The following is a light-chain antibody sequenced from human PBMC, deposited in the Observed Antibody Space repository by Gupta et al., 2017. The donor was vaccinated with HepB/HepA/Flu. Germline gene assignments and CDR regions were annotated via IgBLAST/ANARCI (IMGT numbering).Light chain of an antibody. CDR3: QQRSNLLT. CDR1: QSVSSY. Sequence: EIVLTQSPATLSLSPGERATLSCRASQSVSSYLAWYQQKPGQAPRLLIYDASNSAPGSPARFSCSGYLTDFTLTISCREPEDFAVYYCQQRSNLLTFGQGTLMEIK. J-gene: IGKJ5*01. CDR2: DAS. V-gene: IGKV3-11*01.